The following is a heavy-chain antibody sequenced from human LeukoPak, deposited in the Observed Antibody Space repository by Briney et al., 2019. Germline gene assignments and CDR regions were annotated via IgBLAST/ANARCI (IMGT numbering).Heavy chain of an antibody. CDR1: GFTFSSYA. V-gene: IGHV3-23*01. Sequence: GGSLRLSCAASGFTFSSYAMSWVRQAPGKGLEWVSAISGGGGSTYYADSVKGRFTISRDNSKNTLYLQMNSLRAEDTAVYYCAKGGRVRGVTYYFDYWGQGTLVTVSS. D-gene: IGHD3-10*01. J-gene: IGHJ4*02. CDR2: ISGGGGST. CDR3: AKGGRVRGVTYYFDY.